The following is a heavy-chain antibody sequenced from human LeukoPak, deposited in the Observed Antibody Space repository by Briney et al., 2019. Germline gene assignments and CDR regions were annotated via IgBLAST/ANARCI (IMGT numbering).Heavy chain of an antibody. Sequence: GGSLRLSCAASGFSFSDYYMSWIRQAPGKGLEWVSYISSSGSTIYYADSVKGRFTISRDNAKNSLYLQMNSLRAEDTAVYYCARGDRQHIVVVTTWGQGTLVTVSS. CDR3: ARGDRQHIVVVTT. D-gene: IGHD2-21*02. CDR1: GFSFSDYY. J-gene: IGHJ5*02. V-gene: IGHV3-11*01. CDR2: ISSSGSTI.